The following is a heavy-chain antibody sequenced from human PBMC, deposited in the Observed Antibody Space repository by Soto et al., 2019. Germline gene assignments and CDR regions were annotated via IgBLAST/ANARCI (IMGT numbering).Heavy chain of an antibody. CDR2: IYYSGST. D-gene: IGHD5-12*01. J-gene: IGHJ6*02. V-gene: IGHV4-39*01. CDR3: ARLSGYDMGYYYYYGMDV. CDR1: GGSISSSSYY. Sequence: SETRSLTCTVSGGSISSSSYYWGWIRQPPGKGLEWIGSIYYSGSTYYNPSLKSRVTISVDTSKNQFSLKLSSVTAADTAVYYCARLSGYDMGYYYYYGMDVWGQGTTVTVSS.